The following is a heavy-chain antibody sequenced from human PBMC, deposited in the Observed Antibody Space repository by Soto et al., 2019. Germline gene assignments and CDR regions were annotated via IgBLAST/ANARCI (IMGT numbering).Heavy chain of an antibody. CDR3: AKASKSLESITIFGVAPRHYYYYGMDV. CDR2: ISGSGGST. D-gene: IGHD3-3*01. V-gene: IGHV3-23*01. CDR1: GFTFSSYA. J-gene: IGHJ6*02. Sequence: EVQLLESGGGLVQPGGSLRLSCAASGFTFSSYAMSWVRQAPGKGLEWVSAISGSGGSTYYADSVKGRFTISRDNSKNTLYLQMNSLRAEDTAVYYCAKASKSLESITIFGVAPRHYYYYGMDVWGQGTTVTVSS.